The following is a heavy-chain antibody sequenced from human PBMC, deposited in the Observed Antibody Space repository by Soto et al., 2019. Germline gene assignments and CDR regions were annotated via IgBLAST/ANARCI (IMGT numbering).Heavy chain of an antibody. CDR3: TRDLDTSGSAPISEY. V-gene: IGHV3-7*03. D-gene: IGHD3-22*01. CDR1: GFTFGNDW. Sequence: VGSLRLSCAVSGFTFGNDWMTWVRQAPGRGLEWVANINPGGGDRYYVDSVKGRFTISRDDANNSLYLQMNSLTAEDTAVYYCTRDLDTSGSAPISEYWGQGTLVTVSS. CDR2: INPGGGDR. J-gene: IGHJ4*02.